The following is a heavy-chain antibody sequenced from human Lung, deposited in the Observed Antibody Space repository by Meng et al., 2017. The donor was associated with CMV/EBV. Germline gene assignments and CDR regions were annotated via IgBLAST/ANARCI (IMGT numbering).Heavy chain of an antibody. V-gene: IGHV1-69*06. Sequence: SXXVSXKASGGTFSNYAITWVRQAPGQGLEWMGGIIPVVGTVNYPQKFQGRVTTTADKSTSTVYMELISLRSEDTAVYYCARDSRGSTWYLLAGYYYGSGVWXQGTXVTVSS. CDR2: IIPVVGTV. CDR3: ARDSRGSTWYLLAGYYYGSGV. D-gene: IGHD6-13*01. CDR1: GGTFSNYA. J-gene: IGHJ6*02.